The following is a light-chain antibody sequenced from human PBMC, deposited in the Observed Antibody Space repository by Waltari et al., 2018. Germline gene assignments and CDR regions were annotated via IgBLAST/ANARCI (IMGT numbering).Light chain of an antibody. J-gene: IGKJ1*01. Sequence: EIEMTQSPATLSVSPGERATLSCRASQSVSSNGAWDQKKPGQAPRLLIYSASTRATVSPGRFCGSGSVTEFTLTISSLRSEVFAVYYCQQYKNWPPWTFGQGTKVEIK. CDR2: SAS. CDR3: QQYKNWPPWT. V-gene: IGKV3-15*01. CDR1: QSVSSN.